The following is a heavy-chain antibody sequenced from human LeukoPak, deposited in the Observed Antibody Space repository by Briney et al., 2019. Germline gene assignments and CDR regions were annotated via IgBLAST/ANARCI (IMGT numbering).Heavy chain of an antibody. Sequence: SETLSLTCAVYGGSFSGYYWSWIRQPPGKGLEWIGEINHSGSTNYNPSLRSRVTISVDTSKNQFSLKLSSVTAADTAVYYCARGKGYVWGSYRLGFDYWGQGTLVTVSS. CDR2: INHSGST. J-gene: IGHJ4*02. CDR1: GGSFSGYY. V-gene: IGHV4-34*01. CDR3: ARGKGYVWGSYRLGFDY. D-gene: IGHD3-16*02.